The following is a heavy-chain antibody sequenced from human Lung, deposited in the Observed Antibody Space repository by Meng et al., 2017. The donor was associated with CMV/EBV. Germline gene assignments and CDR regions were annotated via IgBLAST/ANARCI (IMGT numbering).Heavy chain of an antibody. CDR3: ARADYLLVHYYYYGMDV. CDR1: GYTFTSYG. D-gene: IGHD4/OR15-4a*01. Sequence: ASVKVSXKASGYTFTSYGISWVRQAPGQGLEWMGWNSAYNGNTNYAQKFQGRVTMTTDASTSTAYMELRSLRSDDTAMYFCARADYLLVHYYYYGMDVWGQGTXVTVSS. J-gene: IGHJ6*02. CDR2: NSAYNGNT. V-gene: IGHV1-18*01.